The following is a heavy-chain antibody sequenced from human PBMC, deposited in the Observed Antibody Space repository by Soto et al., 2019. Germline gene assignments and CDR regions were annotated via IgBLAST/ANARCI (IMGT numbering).Heavy chain of an antibody. J-gene: IGHJ6*02. CDR2: IRGRGVTT. CDR1: GFSFSSYA. D-gene: IGHD6-19*01. Sequence: GGSLTLSCAVAGFSFSSYAIEWVRQAAVKGLERLSGIRGRGVTTYYADSVKGRFTISRDNSRDTLFLQMNGLRADDTDIYYCAKSKQWLVKDYDFGMDVWGQGTTVTVSS. V-gene: IGHV3-23*01. CDR3: AKSKQWLVKDYDFGMDV.